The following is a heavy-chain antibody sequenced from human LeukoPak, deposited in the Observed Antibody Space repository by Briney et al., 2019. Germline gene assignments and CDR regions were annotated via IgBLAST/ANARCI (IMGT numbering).Heavy chain of an antibody. J-gene: IGHJ5*02. CDR3: ARGGYXSSWNPXXXDP. Sequence: GASVKVSCKASGYTFTSYDINCVRQATGQGLEWMGWMNPNSGNTGYAQKFQGRVTMTRNTSISTAYMELSSLRSEDTAVYYCARGGYXSSWNPXXXDPWGQGTLVTVSS. V-gene: IGHV1-8*01. CDR2: MNPNSGNT. D-gene: IGHD6-13*01. CDR1: GYTFTSYD.